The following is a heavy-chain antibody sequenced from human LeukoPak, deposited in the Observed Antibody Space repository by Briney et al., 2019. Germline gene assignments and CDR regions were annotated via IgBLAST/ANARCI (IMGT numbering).Heavy chain of an antibody. D-gene: IGHD4-17*01. CDR1: GGSLSGYY. Sequence: SETLSLTCAVYGGSLSGYYWSWIRQPPGKGLEWIGEINHRGSTNYNPSLKSRVTISVDTSKNQFSLKLSSVTAADTAVYYCATNYGRDENWFDPWGQGTLATVSS. J-gene: IGHJ5*02. CDR3: ATNYGRDENWFDP. V-gene: IGHV4-34*01. CDR2: INHRGST.